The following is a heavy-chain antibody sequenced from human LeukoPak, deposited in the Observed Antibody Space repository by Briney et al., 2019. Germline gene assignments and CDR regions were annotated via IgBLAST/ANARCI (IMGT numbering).Heavy chain of an antibody. D-gene: IGHD2-2*01. CDR2: ISAYNGNT. J-gene: IGHJ3*02. V-gene: IGHV1-18*01. CDR3: ARDRSGDIVVVPAALADAFDI. Sequence: ASVKVSCKASGYTFTSYGISWVRQAPGQGLEWMGWISAYNGNTNYAQKFQGRVTITADKSTSTAYMELSSLRSEDTAVYYCARDRSGDIVVVPAALADAFDIWGQGTMVTVSS. CDR1: GYTFTSYG.